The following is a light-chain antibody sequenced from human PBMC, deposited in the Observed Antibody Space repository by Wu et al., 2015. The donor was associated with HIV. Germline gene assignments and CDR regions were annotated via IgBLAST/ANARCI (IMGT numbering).Light chain of an antibody. V-gene: IGKV1-13*02. Sequence: AIQLTQSPSSLSASVGDRVTITCRASQGISSALAWYQQKPGKAPKLLIYDVSSLESGVPSRFSGSGYGTDFILTISSLQPEDFASYYCQQFNSYPLTFGGGTKVEIQ. CDR2: DVS. CDR1: QGISSA. J-gene: IGKJ4*01. CDR3: QQFNSYPLT.